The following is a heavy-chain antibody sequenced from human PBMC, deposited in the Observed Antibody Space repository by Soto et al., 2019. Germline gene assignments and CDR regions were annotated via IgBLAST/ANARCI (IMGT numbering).Heavy chain of an antibody. CDR2: INAGNGNT. CDR3: ATLTTVTTRGWYFYL. J-gene: IGHJ2*01. CDR1: GYTFTSYA. Sequence: QVQLVQSGAEVKKPGASVKVSCKASGYTFTSYAMHWVRQAPGQRLERMGWINAGNGNTKYSQKFQGRVTITRDTSASTAYMELSSLRSEDTAVYYCATLTTVTTRGWYFYLWGRGTLVTVSS. V-gene: IGHV1-3*01. D-gene: IGHD4-17*01.